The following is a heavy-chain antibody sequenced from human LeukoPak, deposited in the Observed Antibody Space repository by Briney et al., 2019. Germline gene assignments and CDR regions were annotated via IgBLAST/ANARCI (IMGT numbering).Heavy chain of an antibody. D-gene: IGHD3-3*01. CDR1: GGSFSGYY. Sequence: SETLSLTCAVYGGSFSGYYWSWIRQPPGKGLEWIGVINHSGSTNYNPSLKSRVTISVDTSKNQFSLKLSSVTAADTAVYYCARGNRDIYDFWSGYYKTKPNWFDPWGQGTLVTVSS. CDR3: ARGNRDIYDFWSGYYKTKPNWFDP. CDR2: INHSGST. J-gene: IGHJ5*02. V-gene: IGHV4-34*01.